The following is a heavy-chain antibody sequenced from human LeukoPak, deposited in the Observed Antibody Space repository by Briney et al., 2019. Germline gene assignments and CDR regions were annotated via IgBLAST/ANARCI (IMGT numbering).Heavy chain of an antibody. CDR3: ARGGWSGVDY. CDR2: VHNSGYT. J-gene: IGHJ4*02. CDR1: GASISSRFW. Sequence: PSGTLSLTCAVSGASISSRFWWSWVRQPPGKGLEWIGQVHNSGYTKYNPSLKSRVTISVDTSKNQFSLKLSSVTAADTAVYYCARGGWSGVDYWGQGTLVTVSS. D-gene: IGHD2-15*01. V-gene: IGHV4-4*02.